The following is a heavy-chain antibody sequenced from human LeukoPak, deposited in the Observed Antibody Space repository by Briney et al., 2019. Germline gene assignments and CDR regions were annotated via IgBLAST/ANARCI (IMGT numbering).Heavy chain of an antibody. CDR1: GFTFSDYY. CDR3: ARVSSSDTAMVREPWFDP. V-gene: IGHV3-11*01. Sequence: GGSLRLSCAASGFTFSDYYMSWIRQAPGKGLEWVSYISSSGSTIYYADSVKGRFTISRDNAKNSLYLQMNSLRAEDTAVYYCARVSSSDTAMVREPWFDPWGQGTLVTVSS. D-gene: IGHD5-18*01. CDR2: ISSSGSTI. J-gene: IGHJ5*02.